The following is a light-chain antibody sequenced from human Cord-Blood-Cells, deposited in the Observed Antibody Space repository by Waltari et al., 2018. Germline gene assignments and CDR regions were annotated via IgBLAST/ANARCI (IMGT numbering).Light chain of an antibody. CDR1: PSISSY. CDR3: QQSYSTPLT. CDR2: SAS. Sequence: DIQMTQSPSSLSASVGDRVTITCRASPSISSYLIRYQQKPGKAPKLLIYSASSLQSGVPSRFSGSGSGTDFTLTISSLQPEDFATYYCQQSYSTPLTFGGGTKVEIK. V-gene: IGKV1-39*01. J-gene: IGKJ4*01.